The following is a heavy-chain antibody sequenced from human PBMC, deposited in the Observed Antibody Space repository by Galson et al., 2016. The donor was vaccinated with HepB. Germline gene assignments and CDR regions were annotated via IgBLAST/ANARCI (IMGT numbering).Heavy chain of an antibody. CDR1: GYTFTNYW. Sequence: QSGAEVKKPGESLRISCKGSGYTFTNYWIGWVRQTPGKGLEWMGIIYPGDSDMRYSPSFQGQVTLSVDKSSSIAYLQWSSLKASDTAMYYCARSTKEVEFWNGDLVNYFYYPMDVWGQGTAVTVSS. CDR3: ARSTKEVEFWNGDLVNYFYYPMDV. CDR2: IYPGDSDM. D-gene: IGHD2-21*02. J-gene: IGHJ6*02. V-gene: IGHV5-51*01.